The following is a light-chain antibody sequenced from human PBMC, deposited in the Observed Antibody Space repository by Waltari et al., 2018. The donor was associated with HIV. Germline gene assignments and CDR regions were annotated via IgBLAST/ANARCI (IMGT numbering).Light chain of an antibody. Sequence: SYVLTQPPSVSVAPGQTAKISCWGRSVEYKGGQWYQQKPGQAPILVIDDYTDRPTGIPERFSGSSSGNTATLTVTMVEAGDEADYYCQVWDTSSDHPAFFGGGTKLTVV. CDR1: SVEYKG. J-gene: IGLJ2*01. V-gene: IGLV3-21*02. CDR2: DYT. CDR3: QVWDTSSDHPAF.